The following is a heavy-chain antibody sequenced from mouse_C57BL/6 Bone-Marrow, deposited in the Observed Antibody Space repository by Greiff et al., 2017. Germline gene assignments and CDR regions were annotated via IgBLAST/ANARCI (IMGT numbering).Heavy chain of an antibody. CDR3: AIHPFAY. Sequence: QVQLQPPWAELVKPGASVKVSCKASGYTFTSYWMHWVKQRPGQGLAWIGSIHPSDSDTNYNQKFKGKATLTVDKSSSTAYMQLSSLTSEDSAVYYCAIHPFAYWGQGTLVTVSA. V-gene: IGHV1-74*01. J-gene: IGHJ3*01. CDR1: GYTFTSYW. CDR2: IHPSDSDT.